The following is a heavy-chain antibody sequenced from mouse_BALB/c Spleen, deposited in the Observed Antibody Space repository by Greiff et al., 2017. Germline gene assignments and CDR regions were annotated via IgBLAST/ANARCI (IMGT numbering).Heavy chain of an antibody. CDR2: IWGGGST. V-gene: IGHV2-6-5*01. CDR3: AKQYDGYYVDAMDY. CDR1: GFSLTDYG. Sequence: VQRVESGPGLVAPSQSLSITCTVSGFSLTDYGVSWIRQPPGKGLEWLGVIWGGGSTYYNSALKSRLSISKDNSKSQVFLKMNSLQTDDTAMYYCAKQYDGYYVDAMDYWGQGTSVTVSS. J-gene: IGHJ4*01. D-gene: IGHD2-3*01.